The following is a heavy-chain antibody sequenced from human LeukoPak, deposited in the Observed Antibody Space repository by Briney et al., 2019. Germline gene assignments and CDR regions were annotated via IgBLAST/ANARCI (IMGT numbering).Heavy chain of an antibody. CDR3: ARTRDANAYYYYYGMDV. V-gene: IGHV4-31*03. Sequence: SETLSLTCTVSGGSISSGGYYSSWIRQDPGKGLEWFGYIYYSGSTYYNPSLKSRVTISVDTSKNQFSLKLSSVTAADTAVYYCARTRDANAYYYYYGMDVWGQGTTVTVSS. D-gene: IGHD2-2*01. CDR2: IYYSGST. CDR1: GGSISSGGYY. J-gene: IGHJ6*02.